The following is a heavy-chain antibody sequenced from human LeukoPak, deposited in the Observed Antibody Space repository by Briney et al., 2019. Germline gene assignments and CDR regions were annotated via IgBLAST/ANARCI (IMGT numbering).Heavy chain of an antibody. V-gene: IGHV3-21*01. Sequence: KPGGSLRLYCAASGFTFSSYSMNWVRQAPGKGLEWVSSISSSSSYIYYADSVKGRFTISRENAKNSLYLQMNSLRAEDTAVYYCARGEEVYDSSGYIRDFDYWGQGTLVTVSS. CDR2: ISSSSSYI. J-gene: IGHJ4*02. D-gene: IGHD3-22*01. CDR1: GFTFSSYS. CDR3: ARGEEVYDSSGYIRDFDY.